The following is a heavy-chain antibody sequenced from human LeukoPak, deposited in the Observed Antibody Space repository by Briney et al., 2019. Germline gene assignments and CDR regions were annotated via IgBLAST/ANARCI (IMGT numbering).Heavy chain of an antibody. CDR3: ARHGDIAAATFEY. Sequence: GESLKISCKGSGYSFTNYWIGWVRQMPGKGLEWMGIIYPGDSDTRYSPSFQGQVTISADKSISTAYLQWSSLKASDTAMYYCARHGDIAAATFEYWGQGNLVTVSS. CDR2: IYPGDSDT. J-gene: IGHJ4*02. D-gene: IGHD6-13*01. V-gene: IGHV5-51*01. CDR1: GYSFTNYW.